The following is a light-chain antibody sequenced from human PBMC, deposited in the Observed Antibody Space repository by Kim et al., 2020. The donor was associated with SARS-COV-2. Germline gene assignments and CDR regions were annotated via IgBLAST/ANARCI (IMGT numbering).Light chain of an antibody. J-gene: IGKJ5*01. Sequence: DIGMTQSPDSLAVSLGERATINCKSSQSVLYSSNNKNYLAWYQQKPGQPPKLLIYWASTRESGVPDRFNGSGSGTDFTLTISSLQAEDVAVYYCQQYYSSPITFAQGTRLEIK. CDR3: QQYYSSPIT. V-gene: IGKV4-1*01. CDR2: WAS. CDR1: QSVLYSSNNKNY.